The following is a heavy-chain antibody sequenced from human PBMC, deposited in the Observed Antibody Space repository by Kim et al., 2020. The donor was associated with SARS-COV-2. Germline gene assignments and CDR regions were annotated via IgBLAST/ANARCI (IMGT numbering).Heavy chain of an antibody. V-gene: IGHV5-10-1*01. CDR1: GYSFTSYW. Sequence: GESLKISCKGSGYSFTSYWISWVRQMPGKGLEWMGRIDPSDSYTNYSPSFQGHVTISADKSISTAYLQWSSLKASDTAMYYCAREVPYCSGGSCYPGYYFDYWGQGTLVTVSS. D-gene: IGHD2-15*01. J-gene: IGHJ4*02. CDR3: AREVPYCSGGSCYPGYYFDY. CDR2: IDPSDSYT.